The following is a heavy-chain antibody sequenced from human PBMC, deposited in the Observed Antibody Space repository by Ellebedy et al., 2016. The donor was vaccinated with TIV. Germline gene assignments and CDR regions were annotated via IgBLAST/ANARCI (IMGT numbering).Heavy chain of an antibody. D-gene: IGHD5-12*01. Sequence: PGGSLRLSCAASGFTFGSYGIHWVRQAPGKGLEWVAFIHYDGSNKYYADSAKGRFTISRDNSKNTLYLQMNSLRAEDTAVYYCAKGPSSGYSGYDSSSYYYGMDVWGQGTTVTVSS. CDR1: GFTFGSYG. CDR2: IHYDGSNK. V-gene: IGHV3-30*02. CDR3: AKGPSSGYSGYDSSSYYYGMDV. J-gene: IGHJ6*02.